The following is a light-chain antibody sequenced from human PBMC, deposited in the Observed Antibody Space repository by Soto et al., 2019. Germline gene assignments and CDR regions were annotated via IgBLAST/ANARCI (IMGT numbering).Light chain of an antibody. CDR1: SSDVGGYNY. Sequence: QSALTQPRSVSGSPGQSVTISCTGTSSDVGGYNYVSWYQQHPGKAPKLMIYDVSKRPSGVPDRFSGSKSGNTVSLTISGLRPDDEADYHCFSYAGSYPSYVFGTGTKVTVL. J-gene: IGLJ1*01. CDR2: DVS. V-gene: IGLV2-11*01. CDR3: FSYAGSYPSYV.